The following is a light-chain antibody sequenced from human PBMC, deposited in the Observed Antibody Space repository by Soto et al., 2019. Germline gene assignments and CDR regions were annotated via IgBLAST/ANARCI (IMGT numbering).Light chain of an antibody. CDR1: QCINTY. Sequence: DIQMTQSPSSLSASVGDRVTITCRASQCINTYLAWFQKKPGKVPKLLIYAASTLQSGVPYQFSGSGSGTDFTLTISSLQPEDVASYYCQKYNSAPWTFGQGTKVEVK. V-gene: IGKV1-27*01. J-gene: IGKJ1*01. CDR3: QKYNSAPWT. CDR2: AAS.